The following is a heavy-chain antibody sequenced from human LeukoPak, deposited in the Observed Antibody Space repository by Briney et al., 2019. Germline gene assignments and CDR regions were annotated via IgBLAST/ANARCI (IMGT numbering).Heavy chain of an antibody. D-gene: IGHD1-26*01. CDR2: ISWNSGSI. CDR3: AKVKSGSYYEGVDY. Sequence: GGSLRLSCAASGFTFSSYWMHWVRQAPGKGLEWVSGISWNSGSIGYADSVKGRFTISRDNAKNSLYLQMNSLRAEDTALYYCAKVKSGSYYEGVDYWGQGTLVTVSS. J-gene: IGHJ4*02. CDR1: GFTFSSYW. V-gene: IGHV3-9*01.